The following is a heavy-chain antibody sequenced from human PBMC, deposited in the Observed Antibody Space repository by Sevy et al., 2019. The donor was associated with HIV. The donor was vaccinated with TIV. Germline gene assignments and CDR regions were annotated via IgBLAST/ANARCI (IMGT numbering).Heavy chain of an antibody. CDR3: AGGNHARQLWLYSGY. V-gene: IGHV3-11*01. Sequence: GGSLRLSCAASGFTFSDYYMSWIRQAPGKGLEWVSYISSSGSTIYYADSVKGRFTISRDNAKNSLYLQMNSLRAEGPAVYYWAGGNHARQLWLYSGYWGQGTLVTVSS. J-gene: IGHJ4*02. CDR1: GFTFSDYY. CDR2: ISSSGSTI. D-gene: IGHD5-18*01.